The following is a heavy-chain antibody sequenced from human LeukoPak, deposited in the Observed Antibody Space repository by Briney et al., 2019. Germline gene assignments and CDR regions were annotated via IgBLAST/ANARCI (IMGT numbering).Heavy chain of an antibody. V-gene: IGHV3-23*01. CDR3: ATKGYCSSTSCYAPAPFDY. J-gene: IGHJ4*02. Sequence: GGSLRLSCAASGFTFSSYAMSWVRQAPGKGLEWVSAISGSGGSTYYADSVKGLFTISRDNSKNTLYLQMNSLRAEDTAVYYCATKGYCSSTSCYAPAPFDYWGQGTLVTVSS. CDR1: GFTFSSYA. CDR2: ISGSGGST. D-gene: IGHD2-2*01.